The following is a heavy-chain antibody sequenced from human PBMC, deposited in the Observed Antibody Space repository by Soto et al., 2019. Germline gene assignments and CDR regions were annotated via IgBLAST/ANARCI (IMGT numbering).Heavy chain of an antibody. D-gene: IGHD3-10*01. CDR1: GYSFTTYG. Sequence: QVQLVQSGAEVKKPGASVKVSCKASGYSFTTYGISWVRQAPGQGLEWMGWISDYNGNTNYEKKFQGRVTMTTDTSTRTAYMELKSLRSDDTAVYYCAREGYYSGSGSYLPPRYYGMDVWGQGTTVTVS. J-gene: IGHJ6*02. V-gene: IGHV1-18*01. CDR2: ISDYNGNT. CDR3: AREGYYSGSGSYLPPRYYGMDV.